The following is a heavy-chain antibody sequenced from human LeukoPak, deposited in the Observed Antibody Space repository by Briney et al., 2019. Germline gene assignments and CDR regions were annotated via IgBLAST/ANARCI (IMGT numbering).Heavy chain of an antibody. V-gene: IGHV1-18*01. Sequence: ASVKVSCKASGYTFTNYGASGVRQAPGQGLEWMGWITVDNGNTHYAQNFQGRVTMTTDTSTSTVYMELRRLRSDDTAVYYCARGSGYDYVWKSYRYYDFWGQGTLVTVSS. CDR1: GYTFTNYG. CDR2: ITVDNGNT. D-gene: IGHD3-16*02. J-gene: IGHJ4*02. CDR3: ARGSGYDYVWKSYRYYDF.